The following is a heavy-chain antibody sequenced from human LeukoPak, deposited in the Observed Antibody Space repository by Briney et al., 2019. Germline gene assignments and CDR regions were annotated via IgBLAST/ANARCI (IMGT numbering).Heavy chain of an antibody. CDR2: MNPNSGNT. Sequence: ASVKASCKASGYTFTSYDINWVRQATGQGLEWMGWMNPNSGNTGYAQKFQGRVTMTRNTSISTAYMELSSLRSEDTAVYYCARGRIHRFPSNIFWYWGQGTLVTVSS. D-gene: IGHD3-9*01. V-gene: IGHV1-8*01. CDR3: ARGRIHRFPSNIFWY. J-gene: IGHJ4*02. CDR1: GYTFTSYD.